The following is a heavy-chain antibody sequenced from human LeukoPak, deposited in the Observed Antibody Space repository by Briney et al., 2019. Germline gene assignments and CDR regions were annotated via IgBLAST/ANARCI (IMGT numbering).Heavy chain of an antibody. CDR1: GGTLSSYA. J-gene: IGHJ4*02. Sequence: GASVKVSCKASGGTLSSYAISWVRQAPGQGLEWMGGIIPIFGTANYAQKFQGRVTITADKSTSTAYMELSNLRSEDTAIYYCATEKRNYEYVWGSFDYWGQGTHVTVSS. CDR3: ATEKRNYEYVWGSFDY. V-gene: IGHV1-69*06. CDR2: IIPIFGTA. D-gene: IGHD3-16*01.